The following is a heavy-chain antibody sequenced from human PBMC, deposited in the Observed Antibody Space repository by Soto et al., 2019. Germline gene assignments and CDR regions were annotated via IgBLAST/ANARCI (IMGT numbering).Heavy chain of an antibody. CDR3: AISSVAVAGFDY. V-gene: IGHV5-51*01. Sequence: PGESLKISCKGSGYRFTSYWIGWVRQIPGKGLEWMGIFYPGDSDTRYSPPFQGQVTISADKSISTAYLQWSSLKASDTALYYCAISSVAVAGFDYCGQGTLFTVSS. J-gene: IGHJ4*02. CDR2: FYPGDSDT. D-gene: IGHD6-13*01. CDR1: GYRFTSYW.